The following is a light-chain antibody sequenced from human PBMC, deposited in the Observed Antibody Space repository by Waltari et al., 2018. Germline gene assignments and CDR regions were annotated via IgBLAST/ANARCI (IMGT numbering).Light chain of an antibody. CDR3: LQSYSLSLFT. CDR1: QNVDSSY. CDR2: AAS. J-gene: IGKJ3*01. V-gene: IGKV3-20*01. Sequence: EIVLTQSPGTLSVSPGERVTLSCRASQNVDSSYLAWYRQKPGQAPRLLIYAASNRATGIPARFSGSGSGTDFTLTISRLEPEDFATYYCLQSYSLSLFTFGPGTRVDIK.